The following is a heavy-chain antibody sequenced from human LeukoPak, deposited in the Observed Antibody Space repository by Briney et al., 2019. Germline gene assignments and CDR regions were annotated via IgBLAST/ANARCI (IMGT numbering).Heavy chain of an antibody. V-gene: IGHV4-34*01. CDR1: GGSISSYY. D-gene: IGHD6-13*01. CDR2: INHSGST. CDR3: ARVGVIAAAGAFDY. Sequence: PSETLSLTCTVSGGSISSYYWSWIRQPPGKGLEWIGEINHSGSTNYNPSLKSRVTISVDTSKNQFSLKLSSVTAADTAVYYCARVGVIAAAGAFDYWGQGTLVTVSS. J-gene: IGHJ4*02.